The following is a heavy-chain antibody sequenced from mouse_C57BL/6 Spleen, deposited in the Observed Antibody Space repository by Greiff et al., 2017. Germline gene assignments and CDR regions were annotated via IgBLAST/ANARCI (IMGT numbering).Heavy chain of an antibody. Sequence: EVQLQQSGAELVRPGASVKLSCTASGFNIKDDYMHWVKQRPEQGLEWIGWIDPENGDTEYASKFQGKATITADTSSNTAYLQLSSLTSEDPAVYYCTKGYYEAYWGQGTLVTVSA. CDR1: GFNIKDDY. D-gene: IGHD2-3*01. V-gene: IGHV14-4*01. CDR2: IDPENGDT. CDR3: TKGYYEAY. J-gene: IGHJ3*01.